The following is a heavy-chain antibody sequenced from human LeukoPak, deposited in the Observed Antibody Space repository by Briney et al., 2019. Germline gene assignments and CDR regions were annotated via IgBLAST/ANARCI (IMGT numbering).Heavy chain of an antibody. CDR3: AREDYGGNSSDY. D-gene: IGHD4-23*01. CDR2: IYSGGST. Sequence: GGSLRLSCAASGFTVSSDYMSWVRQAPGKELEWVSVIYSGGSTYYADSVKGRFTISRDNSKNTLYLQMNSLRAEDTAVYYCAREDYGGNSSDYWGQGTLVTVSS. CDR1: GFTVSSDY. J-gene: IGHJ4*02. V-gene: IGHV3-66*01.